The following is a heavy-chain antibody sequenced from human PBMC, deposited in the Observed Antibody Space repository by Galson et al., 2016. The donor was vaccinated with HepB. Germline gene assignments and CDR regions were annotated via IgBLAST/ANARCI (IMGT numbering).Heavy chain of an antibody. CDR1: GFTFSTYT. J-gene: IGHJ4*02. Sequence: SLRLSCAASGFTFSTYTMHWVRQTPGKGLEWVAVISYDGSNKYSADSVKGRFSISRDNSNNTLYLQMNGLRAEDTAVFYCARDGPHIGAFDFWGQGTLVTVSS. CDR2: ISYDGSNK. CDR3: ARDGPHIGAFDF. D-gene: IGHD2-21*01. V-gene: IGHV3-30*04.